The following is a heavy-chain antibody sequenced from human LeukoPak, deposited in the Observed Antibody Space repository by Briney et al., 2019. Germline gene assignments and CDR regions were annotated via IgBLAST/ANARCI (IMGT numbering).Heavy chain of an antibody. CDR1: GFTFSSYA. V-gene: IGHV3-23*01. CDR3: AKLSWVANYVDC. CDR2: ISGSGGST. D-gene: IGHD1-26*01. Sequence: GGSLRLSCAASGFTFSSYAMSRVRRAPGKGLEWVSAISGSGGSTYYADSVKGRFTISRDNSKNTLYLQMNSLRAEDTAEYYCAKLSWVANYVDCWGQGILVTVSS. J-gene: IGHJ4*02.